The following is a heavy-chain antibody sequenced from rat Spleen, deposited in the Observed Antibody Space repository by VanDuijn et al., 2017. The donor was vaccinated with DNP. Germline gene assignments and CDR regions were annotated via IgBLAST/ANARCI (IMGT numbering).Heavy chain of an antibody. CDR1: GFSLTSYH. V-gene: IGHV2-30*01. CDR2: IWTGGST. J-gene: IGHJ4*01. D-gene: IGHD1-11*01. Sequence: QVQLKESGPGLVQPSQTLSLACTVSGFSLTSYHVHWVRQPSGKGLEWMGVIWTGGSTEYNSALKSRLSISRDTSKSQVFLKMSSLQTEDTAMYFCARNYGLMDAWGQGTSVTVSS. CDR3: ARNYGLMDA.